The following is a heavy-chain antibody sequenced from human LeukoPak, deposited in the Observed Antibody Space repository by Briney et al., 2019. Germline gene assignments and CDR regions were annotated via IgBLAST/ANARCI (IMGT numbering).Heavy chain of an antibody. CDR1: GYSISSGYY. D-gene: IGHD6-13*01. J-gene: IGHJ5*02. V-gene: IGHV4-4*07. CDR2: INTSGST. CDR3: ASNPRSSSWYFSAWFDP. Sequence: PSETLSLTCTVSGYSISSGYYWSWIRQPAGKGLEWIGRINTSGSTNYNPSLKSRVTMSVDTSKNQFSLKLSSVTAADTAVYYCASNPRSSSWYFSAWFDPWGQGTLVTVSS.